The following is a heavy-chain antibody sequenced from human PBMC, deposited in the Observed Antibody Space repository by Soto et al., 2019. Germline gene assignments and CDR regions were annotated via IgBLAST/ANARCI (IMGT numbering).Heavy chain of an antibody. Sequence: QLQLQESGPGLVKPSETLSLTCAVSGASISRTGFHWGWIRQPPGQGLEWIGGIYEGETTFYNSSLKSRVTISADTSKNHFSLKLSSVTAADTAVYYCARRGSGHTFDYWGQGTLVTVSS. D-gene: IGHD3-10*01. CDR2: IYEGETT. CDR1: GASISRTGFH. J-gene: IGHJ4*02. V-gene: IGHV4-39*01. CDR3: ARRGSGHTFDY.